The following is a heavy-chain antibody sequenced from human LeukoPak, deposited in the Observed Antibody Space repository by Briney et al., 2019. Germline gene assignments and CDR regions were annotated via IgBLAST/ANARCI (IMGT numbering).Heavy chain of an antibody. CDR3: VRDRAGTQDWVEFDP. J-gene: IGHJ5*02. V-gene: IGHV3-66*03. CDR2: IRGSGAT. CDR1: GFSVNNSY. D-gene: IGHD3-10*01. Sequence: GGSLRLSCAVSGFSVNNSYMDWVRQAPGKGLEWVSLIRGSGATLYADSVKGRFTISRDDSKNTVYLQMNSLRVEDTAVYFCVRDRAGTQDWVEFDPWGQGTLVTVSS.